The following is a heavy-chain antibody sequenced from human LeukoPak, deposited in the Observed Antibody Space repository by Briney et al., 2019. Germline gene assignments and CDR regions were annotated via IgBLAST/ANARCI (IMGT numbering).Heavy chain of an antibody. V-gene: IGHV3-74*01. D-gene: IGHD6-13*01. J-gene: IGHJ4*02. CDR2: INSDGSST. Sequence: PGGSLRLSCAASGXTFTGYWVHWVPQAPGKGLVWVSYINSDGSSTSYADSVNGRLTISRNNAKNTLYLQMHSLRAEDTAVYYCARAHGYSSSWRSDYWGQGTLVTVSS. CDR1: GXTFTGYW. CDR3: ARAHGYSSSWRSDY.